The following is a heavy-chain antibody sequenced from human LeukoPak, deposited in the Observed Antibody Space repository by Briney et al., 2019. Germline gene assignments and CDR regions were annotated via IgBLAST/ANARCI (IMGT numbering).Heavy chain of an antibody. CDR3: ARGSPSFGY. CDR1: GGSFSGYY. Sequence: SETLSLTCAVYGGSFSGYYWSWIRQPPGKGLEWIGEINHSGSTNYNPSLKSRVTISVDTSKNQFSLKLSSVTAADTAVYYCARGSPSFGYWGQGTLVTVSS. V-gene: IGHV4-34*01. J-gene: IGHJ4*02. CDR2: INHSGST.